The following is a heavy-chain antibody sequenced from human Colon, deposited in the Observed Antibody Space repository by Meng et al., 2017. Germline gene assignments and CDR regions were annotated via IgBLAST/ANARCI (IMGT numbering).Heavy chain of an antibody. CDR1: GDSIISSSYY. CDR3: ARFAGNYVWGNSRYIF. CDR2: GYYDGST. D-gene: IGHD3-16*02. J-gene: IGHJ4*02. Sequence: QLQLQESGPGLVKPSETLSLTCIVSGDSIISSSYYWGWIRQTPGKELDWMASGYYDGSTYYNPSLTSLKSRLTISIDTSKNQFSLRLSSVTAADTAVYFCARFAGNYVWGNSRYIFWGRGTLVTVSS. V-gene: IGHV4-39*01.